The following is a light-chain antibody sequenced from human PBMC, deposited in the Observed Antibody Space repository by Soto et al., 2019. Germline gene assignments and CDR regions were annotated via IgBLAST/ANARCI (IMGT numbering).Light chain of an antibody. CDR3: QQYVLSRWT. CDR2: GAS. V-gene: IGKV3-20*01. J-gene: IGKJ1*01. CDR1: QSVSSSY. Sequence: EFVLTQSPGTLSLSPGERATLSCRASQSVSSSYLAWYQQKPGQAPRLLIYGASSRATGIPDRFSGSGSGTDFALTISRLEPEDFAVYYCQQYVLSRWTSAQGPKVEIK.